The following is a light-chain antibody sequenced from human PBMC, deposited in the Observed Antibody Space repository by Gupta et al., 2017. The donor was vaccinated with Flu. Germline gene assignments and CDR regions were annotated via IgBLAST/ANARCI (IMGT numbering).Light chain of an antibody. V-gene: IGKV4-1*01. CDR2: WAS. CDR1: QSVLYSSNNKNY. Sequence: DIVMTQSPDSLAVPLGERATISCKSSQSVLYSSNNKNYLAWYQQKPGQPPKLLIYWASTRESGVPDRFSGSGSGTDFTLTISSLQAEDVAVYYCQQYYSAPGTFGQGTKVEIK. CDR3: QQYYSAPGT. J-gene: IGKJ1*01.